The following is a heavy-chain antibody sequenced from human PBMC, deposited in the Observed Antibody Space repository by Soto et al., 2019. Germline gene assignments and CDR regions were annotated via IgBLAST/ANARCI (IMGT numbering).Heavy chain of an antibody. D-gene: IGHD3-22*01. CDR1: GGTFSSYA. CDR2: IIPIFGTA. J-gene: IGHJ4*02. Sequence: QVQLVQSGAEVKKHGSSVKVSCKASGGTFSSYAISWVRQAPGQGLEWMGGIIPIFGTANYAQKFQGRVTITADESTSTAYMELSSLRSEDTAVYYCARLYYYDSSGYYPSRYFDYWGQGTLVTVSS. CDR3: ARLYYYDSSGYYPSRYFDY. V-gene: IGHV1-69*01.